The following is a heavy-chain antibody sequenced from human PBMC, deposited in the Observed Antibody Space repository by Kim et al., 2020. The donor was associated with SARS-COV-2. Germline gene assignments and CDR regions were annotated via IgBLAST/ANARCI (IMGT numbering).Heavy chain of an antibody. D-gene: IGHD3-3*01. J-gene: IGHJ3*01. V-gene: IGHV3-21*01. CDR1: GFNFGSYS. CDR2: ISTENTYI. Sequence: GGSLRLSCAASGFNFGSYSMNWIHQVPGRGLEWVSSISTENTYINYADPVKGRFTISRDNAKKSLYLRMNSLRLEDTGVYYCVREFVGVTGPLGWLKQDAFVLWGQGTRVSVSS. CDR3: VREFVGVTGPLGWLKQDAFVL.